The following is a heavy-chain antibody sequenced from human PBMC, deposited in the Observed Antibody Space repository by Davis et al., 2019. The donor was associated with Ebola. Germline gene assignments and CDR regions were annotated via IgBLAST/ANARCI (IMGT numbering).Heavy chain of an antibody. J-gene: IGHJ3*02. CDR3: ATDYGDSEDAFDI. CDR2: IIPIFGTA. D-gene: IGHD4-17*01. V-gene: IGHV1-69*13. CDR1: GGTFSSYT. Sequence: AASVKVSCKASGGTFSSYTISWVRQAPGQGLEWMGGIIPIFGTANYAQKFQGRVTITADESTSTAYMELSSLRSEDTAVYYCATDYGDSEDAFDIWGQGTMVTVSS.